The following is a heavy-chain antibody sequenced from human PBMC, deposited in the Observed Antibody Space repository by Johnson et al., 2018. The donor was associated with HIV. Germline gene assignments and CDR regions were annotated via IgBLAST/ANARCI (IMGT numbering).Heavy chain of an antibody. D-gene: IGHD6-13*01. Sequence: EQLVESGGGVVQPGRSLRLSCAASGCTVSSNYMNWVRQAPGKGLEWVSVIYSGGSTYYADSVKGRFTISRDNSKNTLYLLMNSLRAEDTAVYYCAKEGNFSSWNPDAFDIWGQGTMVTVSS. CDR1: GCTVSSNY. V-gene: IGHV3-66*01. CDR2: IYSGGST. CDR3: AKEGNFSSWNPDAFDI. J-gene: IGHJ3*02.